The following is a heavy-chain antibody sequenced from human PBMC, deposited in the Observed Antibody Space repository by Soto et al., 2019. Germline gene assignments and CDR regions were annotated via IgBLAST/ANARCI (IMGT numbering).Heavy chain of an antibody. D-gene: IGHD3-3*01. CDR1: GFTFSTYW. CDR3: ARGCDMSCFGGLIFDY. CDR2: IKQDGTEK. J-gene: IGHJ4*02. Sequence: GGSLRLSCAASGFTFSTYWMNWVRQAPGKGLEWVASIKQDGTEKNFVDSVKGRFTISRDNARDSLDLQMNSLRAEDTAVYYCARGCDMSCFGGLIFDYWGQGSLVTVSS. V-gene: IGHV3-7*01.